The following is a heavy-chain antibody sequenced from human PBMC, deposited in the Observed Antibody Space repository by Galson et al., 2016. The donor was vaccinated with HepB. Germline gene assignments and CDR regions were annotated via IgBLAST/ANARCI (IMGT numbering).Heavy chain of an antibody. CDR2: ISNDGTTK. V-gene: IGHV3-30*04. J-gene: IGHJ5*02. CDR1: GFTFSQHS. D-gene: IGHD2-21*01. CDR3: AKNHRNVVTDSVSMDP. Sequence: SLRLSCAASGFTFSQHSMHWVRQAPGKGLEWVAVISNDGTTKFYAGSVEGRFTISRDNSKNTVYLQMNSLTHEDTAVYYCAKNHRNVVTDSVSMDPWGQGTLVTVSS.